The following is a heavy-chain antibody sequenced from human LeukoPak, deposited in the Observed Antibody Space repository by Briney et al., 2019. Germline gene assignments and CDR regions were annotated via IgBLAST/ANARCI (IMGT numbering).Heavy chain of an antibody. CDR3: ARRGGYSGHDFGGGIEGYFDY. CDR2: IDTADKT. V-gene: IGHV3-53*01. D-gene: IGHD5-12*01. Sequence: GGSLRLSCAASGFTVSTHYMNWVRQAPGKGLEGVSVIDTADKTYYADSLMGRFTISRDNSNNPVFLQLNGVQPEDTAVYYWARRGGYSGHDFGGGIEGYFDYWGQGTVVTVS. CDR1: GFTVSTHY. J-gene: IGHJ4*02.